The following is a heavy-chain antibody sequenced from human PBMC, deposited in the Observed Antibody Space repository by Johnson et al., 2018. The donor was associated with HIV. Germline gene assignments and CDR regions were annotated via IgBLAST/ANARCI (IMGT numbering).Heavy chain of an antibody. Sequence: VLLVESGGGVVQPGRSLKLSCAASGFTFSGSAMHWVRQAPGKGLEWVSSVSGGDLYYAYSRKGRFTISRDNSNNTVHLQMDSLRADDTAVYYCARDLSEGGSWYRDVFDIWGQGTMVTVSS. D-gene: IGHD6-13*01. J-gene: IGHJ3*02. CDR3: ARDLSEGGSWYRDVFDI. CDR2: VSGGDL. CDR1: GFTFSGSA. V-gene: IGHV3-38-3*01.